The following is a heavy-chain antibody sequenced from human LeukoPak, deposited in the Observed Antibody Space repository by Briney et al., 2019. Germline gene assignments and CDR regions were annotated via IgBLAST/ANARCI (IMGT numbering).Heavy chain of an antibody. V-gene: IGHV4-39*01. CDR2: IYYSGST. D-gene: IGHD2-15*01. Sequence: PSETLSLTCTVSGGSISSSSHYWGWIRQPPGKGLEWIGSIYYSGSTYYNPSLKSRVTISVDTSKNQFSLKLSSVTAADTAVYYCARSAIQVVDAFDIWGQGTMVTVSS. J-gene: IGHJ3*02. CDR1: GGSISSSSHY. CDR3: ARSAIQVVDAFDI.